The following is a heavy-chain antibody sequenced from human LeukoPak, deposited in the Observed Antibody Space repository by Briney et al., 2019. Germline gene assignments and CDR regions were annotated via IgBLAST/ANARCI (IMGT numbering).Heavy chain of an antibody. Sequence: GASVKVSCKTSGYTFTTYAISWVRQAPGQGLEWMGWINTNTGNPTYAQGFFTGRYVFSLDTSVNTAYLQITGLKADDTAVYYCGRDPKWGIRGYTYGYIDFWGQGTLVTAAS. CDR3: GRDPKWGIRGYTYGYIDF. D-gene: IGHD5-18*01. CDR2: INTNTGNP. V-gene: IGHV7-4-1*02. CDR1: GYTFTTYA. J-gene: IGHJ4*02.